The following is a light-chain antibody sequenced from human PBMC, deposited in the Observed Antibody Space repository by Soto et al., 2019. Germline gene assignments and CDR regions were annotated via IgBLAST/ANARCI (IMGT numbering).Light chain of an antibody. CDR3: QKYYSTPFT. CDR2: WAS. V-gene: IGKV4-1*01. J-gene: IGKJ3*01. Sequence: DIVMTQSPDSLAVSLGERATINCKSSQSVLYSSNNKNYLAWYQQKPGQPPKLLIYWASTRKSGVPDRFSGSGSRTDFTLTISSLQAEDVAVYYCQKYYSTPFTFGPGTKVDIK. CDR1: QSVLYSSNNKNY.